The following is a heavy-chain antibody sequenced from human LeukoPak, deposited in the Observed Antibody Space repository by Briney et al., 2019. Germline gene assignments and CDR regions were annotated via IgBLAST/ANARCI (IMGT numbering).Heavy chain of an antibody. D-gene: IGHD4-17*01. CDR2: ISGSGGST. CDR3: AKRSPYGDYET. J-gene: IGHJ4*02. Sequence: GGSLRLSCAASGFTFSTYAMSWVRQAPGKGLEWVSGISGSGGSTYYADSVKGRFTISRDNSKNTLYLQMNSLRAEDTAVYYCAKRSPYGDYETWGQGTLVTVSS. CDR1: GFTFSTYA. V-gene: IGHV3-23*01.